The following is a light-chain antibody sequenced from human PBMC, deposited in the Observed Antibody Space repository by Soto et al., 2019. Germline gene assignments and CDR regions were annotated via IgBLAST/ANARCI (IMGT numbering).Light chain of an antibody. V-gene: IGKV1-5*03. CDR3: QQYNSYSWT. Sequence: DIQMTQSPSTLSASVGDRVTITCRASQSIHSWLAWYQQKPGKAPKLLIYKASSLESGVPSRFSGSGSGTEFPLTISSLQPDDFATYSCQQYNSYSWTFGQGTKVEIK. J-gene: IGKJ1*01. CDR2: KAS. CDR1: QSIHSW.